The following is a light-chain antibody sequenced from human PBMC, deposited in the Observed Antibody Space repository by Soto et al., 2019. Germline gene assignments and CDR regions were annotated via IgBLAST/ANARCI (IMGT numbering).Light chain of an antibody. V-gene: IGLV2-14*03. Sequence: QSALTQPASVSGSPGQSITISCTGTSSDVGGYNYVSWFQQRPGKAPKLMIYDVINRPSGVSNRLSGSKSGNTASLTISGLQAEDEADYYCSSYTSSSTLYYVFGTGTKVTVL. CDR3: SSYTSSSTLYYV. CDR2: DVI. CDR1: SSDVGGYNY. J-gene: IGLJ1*01.